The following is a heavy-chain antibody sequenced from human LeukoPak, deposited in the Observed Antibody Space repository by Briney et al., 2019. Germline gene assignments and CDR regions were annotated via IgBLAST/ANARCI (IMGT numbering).Heavy chain of an antibody. CDR2: INPSGGST. V-gene: IGHV1-46*01. D-gene: IGHD1-26*01. CDR1: GYTFTSYS. Sequence: ASVKVSCKASGYTFTSYSIHWVRQAPGQGLKWLGIINPSGGSTTYAQKFQGRVTMTSDTSTSTVYMELSSLRSEDTAVYYCARSRSGTYLPAYWGQGTLVTVSS. J-gene: IGHJ4*02. CDR3: ARSRSGTYLPAY.